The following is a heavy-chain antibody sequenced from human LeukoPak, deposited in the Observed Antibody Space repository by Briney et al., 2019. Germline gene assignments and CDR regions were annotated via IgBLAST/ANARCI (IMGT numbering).Heavy chain of an antibody. CDR3: ARAPQTYGSGEGNSRAFDV. J-gene: IGHJ3*01. CDR1: GYSISNGYY. CDR2: IYHSGST. V-gene: IGHV4-38-2*02. Sequence: SETLSLTCTVSGYSISNGYYWGWIRQTPGSGLEWIGSIYHSGSTYNPSLRSRVTIPLDTSKNQFSLKVSSVTAADTAVYYCARAPQTYGSGEGNSRAFDVWGQGTMVTVST. D-gene: IGHD3-10*01.